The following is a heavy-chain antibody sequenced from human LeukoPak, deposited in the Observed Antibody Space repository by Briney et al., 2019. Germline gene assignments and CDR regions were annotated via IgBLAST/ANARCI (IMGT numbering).Heavy chain of an antibody. CDR1: GVSFSGYY. CDR2: INHSGST. V-gene: IGHV4-34*01. CDR3: ARRPAYYYGSGSRRGNGWFDP. D-gene: IGHD3-10*01. Sequence: SETLSLTCAVYGVSFSGYYWSWIRQPPGKGLEWIGEINHSGSTNYNPSLKSRVTISVDTSKNQFSLKLSSVTAADTAVYYCARRPAYYYGSGSRRGNGWFDPWGQGTLVTVSS. J-gene: IGHJ5*02.